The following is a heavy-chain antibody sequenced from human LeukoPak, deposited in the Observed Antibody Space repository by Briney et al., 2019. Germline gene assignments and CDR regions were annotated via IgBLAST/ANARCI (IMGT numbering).Heavy chain of an antibody. D-gene: IGHD3-16*01. CDR3: ARALRIIITFGGVQLDY. V-gene: IGHV1-18*04. CDR1: RYTLTSYG. CDR2: ISAYNGNT. J-gene: IGHJ4*02. Sequence: GAAVKVSCMASRYTLTSYGISWVRQAPGQGGEWMGWISAYNGNTNYAQKLQGRVTMTTDTSTSTDYMELRSLRSDDTDVYYCARALRIIITFGGVQLDYWGQGTLVTVSS.